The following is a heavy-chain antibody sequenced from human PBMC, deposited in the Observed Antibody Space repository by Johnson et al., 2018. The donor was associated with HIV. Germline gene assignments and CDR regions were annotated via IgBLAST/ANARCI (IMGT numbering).Heavy chain of an antibody. CDR3: ARDSAYCGGDCHDAFDI. CDR1: GFTFSNYA. J-gene: IGHJ3*02. Sequence: QVQLVESGGGGVQPGRSLRLSCAASGFTFSNYAMHWVRQAPGKGLEWVADIKCDGSEKYYVDSVKGRFTISRDNSKNTLYLQMNSLRAEDTAVYYCARDSAYCGGDCHDAFDIWGQGTMVTVSS. D-gene: IGHD2-21*02. CDR2: IKCDGSEK. V-gene: IGHV3-30*04.